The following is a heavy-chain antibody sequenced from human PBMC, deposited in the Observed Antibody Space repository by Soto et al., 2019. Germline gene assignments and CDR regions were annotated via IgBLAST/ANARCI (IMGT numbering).Heavy chain of an antibody. CDR1: GASMNSYH. V-gene: IGHV4-4*07. Sequence: QVQLQASGPGLVKPSETLSLTCTVSGASMNSYHWSWIRQPAGKGLEWIGHIHSSGSTNYNPSLKSRVTMSVDTSKNQFSLRLMSLTAADTAVYYFARDQGVAAAGMTWFDPWGQGSLVTVSS. J-gene: IGHJ5*02. D-gene: IGHD6-13*01. CDR2: IHSSGST. CDR3: ARDQGVAAAGMTWFDP.